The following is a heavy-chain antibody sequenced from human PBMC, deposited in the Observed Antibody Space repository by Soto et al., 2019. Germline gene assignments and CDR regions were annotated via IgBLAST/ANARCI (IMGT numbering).Heavy chain of an antibody. CDR2: INPNSGGT. J-gene: IGHJ4*02. V-gene: IGHV1-2*04. CDR3: ARVGRYCSGGSCFDY. Sequence: ASVKVSCKASGYTFTGYYMHWVRQAPGQGLEWMGWINPNSGGTNYAQKFQGWVTMTRDTSISTAYMELSRLRSDDTAVYYCARVGRYCSGGSCFDYWGQGTLVTVPS. D-gene: IGHD2-15*01. CDR1: GYTFTGYY.